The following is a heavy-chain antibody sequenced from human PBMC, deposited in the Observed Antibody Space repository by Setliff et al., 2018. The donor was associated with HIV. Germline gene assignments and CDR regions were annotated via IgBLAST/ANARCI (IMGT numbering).Heavy chain of an antibody. D-gene: IGHD6-13*01. V-gene: IGHV1-18*01. CDR1: GYTFSSYG. J-gene: IGHJ3*02. CDR2: ISGYNGNT. Sequence: ASVKVSCKASGYTFSSYGISWVRQAPGQGLQWVGWISGYNGNTHYAQNVQGRVTMTTDTPTNTAYMDLRSLRSDDTAVYYCTKDGLAAGARAFDIWGQGTMVTVSS. CDR3: TKDGLAAGARAFDI.